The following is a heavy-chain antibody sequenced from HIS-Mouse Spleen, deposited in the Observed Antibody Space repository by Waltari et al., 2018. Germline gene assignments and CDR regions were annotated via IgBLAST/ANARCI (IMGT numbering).Heavy chain of an antibody. CDR1: GYTFTSYD. Sequence: QVQLVQSGAEVKKPGASVKVSCKASGYTFTSYDINWVRQATGQGLEWMGWMNPNKGNTDYAQKVQGRVTMTRNTSISTAYMELSSLRSEDTAVYYCARVDTGGPILYYFDYWGQGTLVTVSS. D-gene: IGHD5-18*01. V-gene: IGHV1-8*01. J-gene: IGHJ4*02. CDR2: MNPNKGNT. CDR3: ARVDTGGPILYYFDY.